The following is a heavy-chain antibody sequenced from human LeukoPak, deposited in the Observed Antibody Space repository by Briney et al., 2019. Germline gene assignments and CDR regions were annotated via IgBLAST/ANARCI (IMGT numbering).Heavy chain of an antibody. Sequence: GGSLRLSCAASGFTFSSYAMHWVRQAPGKGLEWVAVISYDGSNKYYADSVKGRFTISRDNSKNTLYPQMNSLRAEDTAVYYCARDRPASYGAGLDYWGQGTLVTVSS. V-gene: IGHV3-30*04. J-gene: IGHJ4*02. D-gene: IGHD4-17*01. CDR3: ARDRPASYGAGLDY. CDR1: GFTFSSYA. CDR2: ISYDGSNK.